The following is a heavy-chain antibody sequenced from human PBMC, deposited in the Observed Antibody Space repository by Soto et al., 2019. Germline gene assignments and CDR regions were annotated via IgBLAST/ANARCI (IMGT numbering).Heavy chain of an antibody. CDR1: GFTFSTYA. V-gene: IGHV3-23*01. Sequence: EVQLLESGGGLVQPGGSLGLSWAASGFTFSTYAMSWVRQVPGKGLEWVSAISGSGGSTYYADSVKGRFTISRDNSKNTLYLQMNSLRAEDTAVYYCAKGSQVGEYRYWGQGTLVTVSS. J-gene: IGHJ4*02. CDR3: AKGSQVGEYRY. D-gene: IGHD3-10*01. CDR2: ISGSGGST.